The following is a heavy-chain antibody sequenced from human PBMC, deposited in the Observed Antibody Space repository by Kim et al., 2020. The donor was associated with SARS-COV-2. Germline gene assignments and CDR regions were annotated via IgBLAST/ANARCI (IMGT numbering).Heavy chain of an antibody. Sequence: GGSLRLSCAASGFTFGSYAMTWVRQAPGKGLEWVSAISGNGGTSYYADSIQGRSTTSRDNSKNTLYLQVNSLRAEDTALYYCAKALPPSDGFSSAFEIWG. CDR2: ISGNGGTS. J-gene: IGHJ3*02. D-gene: IGHD6-25*01. CDR3: AKALPPSDGFSSAFEI. V-gene: IGHV3-23*01. CDR1: GFTFGSYA.